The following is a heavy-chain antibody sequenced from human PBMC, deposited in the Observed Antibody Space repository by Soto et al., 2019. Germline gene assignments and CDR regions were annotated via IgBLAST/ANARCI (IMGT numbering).Heavy chain of an antibody. CDR3: ARPYHYSSGWYY. CDR1: GGSISSSSYY. J-gene: IGHJ4*02. D-gene: IGHD6-19*01. V-gene: IGHV4-39*01. Sequence: SETLSLTCTVSGGSISSSSYYWGWIRQPPGKGLEWIGSIYYSGSTYYNPSLKSRVTISVDTSKNQFSLKLSSVTAADTAVYYCARPYHYSSGWYYWGQGTLVTVSS. CDR2: IYYSGST.